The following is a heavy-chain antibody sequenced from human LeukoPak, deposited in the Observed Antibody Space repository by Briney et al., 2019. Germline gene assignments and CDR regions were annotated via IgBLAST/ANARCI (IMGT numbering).Heavy chain of an antibody. CDR1: GGSISSYY. J-gene: IGHJ6*03. CDR3: ARTTGTTSYCYYYMDV. CDR2: IYTSGST. D-gene: IGHD1-1*01. V-gene: IGHV4-4*07. Sequence: SETLSLTCTVSGGSISSYYWSWIRQPAGKGLEWIGRIYTSGSTNYNPSLKSRVTMSVDTSKNQFSLKLSSVTAADTAVYYCARTTGTTSYCYYYMDVWGKGTTVTVSS.